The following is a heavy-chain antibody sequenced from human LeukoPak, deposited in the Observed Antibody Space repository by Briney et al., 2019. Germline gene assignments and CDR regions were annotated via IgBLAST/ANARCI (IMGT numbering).Heavy chain of an antibody. CDR3: ARHGTYYYYYMDV. CDR2: INHSGST. J-gene: IGHJ6*03. D-gene: IGHD6-13*01. Sequence: PSETLSLTCAVYGGSFSGYYWSWIRQPPGKGLEWIGEINHSGSTNYNPSLKSRVTISVDTSKNQFSLKLSSVTAADTAVYYCARHGTYYYYYMDVWGKGTTVTISS. CDR1: GGSFSGYY. V-gene: IGHV4-34*01.